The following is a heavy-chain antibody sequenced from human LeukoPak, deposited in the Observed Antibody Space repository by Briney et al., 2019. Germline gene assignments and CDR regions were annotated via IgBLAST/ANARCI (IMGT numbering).Heavy chain of an antibody. CDR2: IIPIFGTA. Sequence: SVKVSCKASGGTFISYAISWVRQAPGQGLEWMGGIIPIFGTANYAQKFQGRVTITADESTSIAYMELSSLRSEDTAVYYCASLHYDSSGYYLRNKPDYWGQGTLVTVSS. J-gene: IGHJ4*02. V-gene: IGHV1-69*13. D-gene: IGHD3-22*01. CDR1: GGTFISYA. CDR3: ASLHYDSSGYYLRNKPDY.